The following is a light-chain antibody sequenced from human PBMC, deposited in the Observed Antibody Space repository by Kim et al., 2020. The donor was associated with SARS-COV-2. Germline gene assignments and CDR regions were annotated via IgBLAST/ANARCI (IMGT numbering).Light chain of an antibody. CDR3: QQYDASPWT. CDR2: RTS. Sequence: SPGEGATPSCSASQNVSSDYLAWYQQTPGQPPRLLIYRTSSRSTGIPDRFSGSGSGTDFTLTISRLEPEDFAVYYCQQYDASPWTFGQGTKVDIK. V-gene: IGKV3-20*01. CDR1: QNVSSDY. J-gene: IGKJ1*01.